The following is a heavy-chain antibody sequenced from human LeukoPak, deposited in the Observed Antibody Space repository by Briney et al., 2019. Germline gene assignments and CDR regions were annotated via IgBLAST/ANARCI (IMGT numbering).Heavy chain of an antibody. CDR2: IYYSGST. CDR1: GGSISNYY. D-gene: IGHD3-22*01. V-gene: IGHV4-59*12. Sequence: PSETLSFTCTVSGGSISNYYWSWIRQPPGKGLEWIGYIYYSGSTYYNPSLKSRVTISVDTSKNQFSLKLSSVTAADTAVYYCARDGVGSGYYYIGYWGQGTLVTVSS. J-gene: IGHJ4*02. CDR3: ARDGVGSGYYYIGY.